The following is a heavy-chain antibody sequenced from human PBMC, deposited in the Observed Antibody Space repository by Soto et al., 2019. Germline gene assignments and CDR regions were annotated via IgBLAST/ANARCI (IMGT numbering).Heavy chain of an antibody. CDR2: ITSKAYAGTT. J-gene: IGHJ4*02. V-gene: IGHV3-49*03. CDR3: SRVPPNNRGAPLDF. Sequence: PGGSLRLSCTASGFTLGGYAMIWFLPAPRKGLEWVGFITSKAYAGTTEYAATVKGRFTISRDDSKSIAYLQMNSLKTDDTAVYYCSRVPPNNRGAPLDFWGRGTLVTVSS. CDR1: GFTLGGYA. D-gene: IGHD3-10*01.